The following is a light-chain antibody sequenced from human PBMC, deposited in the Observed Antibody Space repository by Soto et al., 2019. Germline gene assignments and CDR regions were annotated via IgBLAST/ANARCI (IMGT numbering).Light chain of an antibody. V-gene: IGLV1-44*01. CDR3: AAWDDSLNGYV. CDR2: SDN. CDR1: RSNIGSNT. Sequence: QSVLTQPPSASGTPGQRVTISCSGSRSNIGSNTVNWYQQLPGTAPKLLIYSDNQRPSGVPDRFSGSKSGTSASLAISGLQSEDEADYYCAAWDDSLNGYVFGTGTKVTAL. J-gene: IGLJ1*01.